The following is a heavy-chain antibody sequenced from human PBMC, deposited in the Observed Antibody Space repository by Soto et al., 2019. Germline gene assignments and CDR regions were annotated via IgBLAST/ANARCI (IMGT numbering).Heavy chain of an antibody. D-gene: IGHD2-15*01. CDR1: GFTFSSYA. Sequence: GWSLRLSCAASGFTFSSYAMHWVRQAPGKGLEWVAVISYDGSNKYYADSVKGRFTISRDNSKNTLYLQMNSLRAEDTAVYYCARDRYCSGGSCYDYYYGMDVWGQGTTVTVYS. J-gene: IGHJ6*02. CDR3: ARDRYCSGGSCYDYYYGMDV. CDR2: ISYDGSNK. V-gene: IGHV3-30-3*01.